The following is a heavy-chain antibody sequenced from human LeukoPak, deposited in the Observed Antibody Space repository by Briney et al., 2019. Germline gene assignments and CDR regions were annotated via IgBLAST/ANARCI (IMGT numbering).Heavy chain of an antibody. Sequence: SGPALVKPTQTLTLTCTFSGFSLSTSGMCVSWIRQPPGKALEWLARIDWDDDKYYSTSLKTRLTISKDTSKNQVVLTMTNMDPVDTATYYCARNRGMYYYDSSGYYYSYYYMDVWGKGTTVTVSS. CDR1: GFSLSTSGMC. D-gene: IGHD3-22*01. CDR2: IDWDDDK. CDR3: ARNRGMYYYDSSGYYYSYYYMDV. J-gene: IGHJ6*03. V-gene: IGHV2-70*11.